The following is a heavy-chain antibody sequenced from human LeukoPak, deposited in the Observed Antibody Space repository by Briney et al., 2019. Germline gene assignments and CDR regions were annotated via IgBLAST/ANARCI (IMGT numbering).Heavy chain of an antibody. V-gene: IGHV4-59*01. CDR3: VREIGDRDGYSFDY. J-gene: IGHJ4*02. Sequence: SETLSLTCTVSGGSISSYYWSWIRQPPGKGLEWIGYIYYSGSTNYNPSLKSRVTISVDTSKNQFSLKLSSVTAADTAVYYCVREIGDRDGYSFDYWGQGTLVTVSS. CDR1: GGSISSYY. CDR2: IYYSGST. D-gene: IGHD5-24*01.